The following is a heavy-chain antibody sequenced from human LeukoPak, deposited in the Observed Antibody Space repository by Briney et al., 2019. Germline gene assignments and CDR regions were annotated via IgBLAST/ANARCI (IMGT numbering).Heavy chain of an antibody. Sequence: ASVKVSCKASGYTFTSYGISWVRQAPGQGLEWTGWISAYNGNTNYAQKLQGRVTMTTDTSTSTAYMELRSLRSDDTAVYYCARWPGPRWFGDYYFDYWGQGTLVTVSS. CDR1: GYTFTSYG. D-gene: IGHD3-10*01. J-gene: IGHJ4*02. CDR2: ISAYNGNT. V-gene: IGHV1-18*01. CDR3: ARWPGPRWFGDYYFDY.